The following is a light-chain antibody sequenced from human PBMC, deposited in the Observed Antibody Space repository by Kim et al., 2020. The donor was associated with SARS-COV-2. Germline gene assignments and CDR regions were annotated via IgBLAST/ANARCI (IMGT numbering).Light chain of an antibody. CDR2: TAF. V-gene: IGKV1-39*01. CDR1: QTISLN. CDR3: QQSFTTPVT. Sequence: ASVGEKVTISCRASQTISLNLNWYQQKPGKAPKLLIYTAFGLQSGVPGRFSGSGSGTEFTLTINNLQPEDFATYYCQQSFTTPVTFGQGTRLEIQ. J-gene: IGKJ5*01.